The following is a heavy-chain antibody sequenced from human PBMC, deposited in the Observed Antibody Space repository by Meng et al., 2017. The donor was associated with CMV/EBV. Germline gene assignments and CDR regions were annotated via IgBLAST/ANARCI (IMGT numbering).Heavy chain of an antibody. V-gene: IGHV3-53*01. Sequence: GGSLRLSCAASGFTVSSNYMSWVRQAPGKGLEWVSVIYSGGSTYYADSVKGRFTISRDNSKNTLYLQMNSLRAEDTAAYYCARAVGRAALTYYYGMDVWGQGTTVTVSS. CDR2: IYSGGST. CDR3: ARAVGRAALTYYYGMDV. CDR1: GFTVSSNY. J-gene: IGHJ6*02. D-gene: IGHD6-6*01.